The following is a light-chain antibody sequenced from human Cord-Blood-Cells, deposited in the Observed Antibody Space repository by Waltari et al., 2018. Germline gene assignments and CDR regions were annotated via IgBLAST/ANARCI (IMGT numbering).Light chain of an antibody. CDR1: SSDVGSYNL. CDR2: EGS. CDR3: CSYAGSSTYYV. Sequence: QPALTHPASVSGPPGQPNPISCTGTSSDVGSYNLVSRYQQHPGKAPKLMIYEGSKRPSGVSNRFSGSKSGNTASLTISGLQAEDEADYYCCSYAGSSTYYVFGTGTKVTVL. J-gene: IGLJ1*01. V-gene: IGLV2-23*01.